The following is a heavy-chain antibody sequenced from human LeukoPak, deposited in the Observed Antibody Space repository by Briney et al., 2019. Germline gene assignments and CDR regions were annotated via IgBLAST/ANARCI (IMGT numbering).Heavy chain of an antibody. D-gene: IGHD6-19*01. J-gene: IGHJ4*02. CDR3: VKDTVAGTPTYYFDY. Sequence: GGSLRLSCSASGFTFSSYAMHWVRQAPGKGLEYVSAISSNGGSTYYADSVKGRFTISRNNSKNTLYLQMSSLRAEDTAVYYCVKDTVAGTPTYYFDYWGQGTLVTVSS. CDR1: GFTFSSYA. CDR2: ISSNGGST. V-gene: IGHV3-64D*06.